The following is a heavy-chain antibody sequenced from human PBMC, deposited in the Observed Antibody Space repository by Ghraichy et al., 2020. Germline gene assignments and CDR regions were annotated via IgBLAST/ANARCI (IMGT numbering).Heavy chain of an antibody. J-gene: IGHJ6*02. CDR2: IYSGVST. CDR3: ARGMWGYYYGMDV. V-gene: IGHV3-53*01. D-gene: IGHD1-26*01. Sequence: GGSLRLSCAASGFTVSSNYMSWVRQAPGKGLEWVSVIYSGVSTYYADSVKGRFTISRDNSKNTLYLQMNSLRAEDTAVYYCARGMWGYYYGMDVWGQGTTVTVSS. CDR1: GFTVSSNY.